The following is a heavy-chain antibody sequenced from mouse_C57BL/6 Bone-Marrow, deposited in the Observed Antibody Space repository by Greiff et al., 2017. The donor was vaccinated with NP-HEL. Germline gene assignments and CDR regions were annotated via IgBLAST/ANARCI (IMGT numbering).Heavy chain of an antibody. CDR1: EYEFPSHD. D-gene: IGHD2-3*01. CDR3: ARHGYSYAMDY. Sequence: EVKVVESGGGLVQPGESLKLSCESNEYEFPSHDMSWVRKTPEKRLELVAAINSDGGSTYYTDTMERRFIIARDNTKKTPYLQMSSLRSEDTALYYCARHGYSYAMDYWGQGTSVTVSS. V-gene: IGHV5-2*01. J-gene: IGHJ4*01. CDR2: INSDGGST.